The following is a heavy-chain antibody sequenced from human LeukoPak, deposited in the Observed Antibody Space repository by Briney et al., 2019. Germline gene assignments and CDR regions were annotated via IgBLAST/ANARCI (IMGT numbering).Heavy chain of an antibody. CDR1: GGSISSFY. D-gene: IGHD2/OR15-2a*01. CDR3: ARSLSANLVFFL. V-gene: IGHV4-59*08. Sequence: SETLSLTCTVSGGSISSFYWSWIRQPPGKALEWIGYIYYSGSTNYNPSLKSRVTISVDTSKDQFSLKLTSVTAADTAVYYCARSLSANLVFFLWGQGTTVTVSS. CDR2: IYYSGST. J-gene: IGHJ6*02.